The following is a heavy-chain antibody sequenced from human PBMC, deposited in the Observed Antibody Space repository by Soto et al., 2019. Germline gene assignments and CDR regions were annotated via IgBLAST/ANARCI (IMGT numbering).Heavy chain of an antibody. V-gene: IGHV3-23*01. Sequence: EVQLLESGGGLVQPGGSLRLSCAASGFTFSSYAMSWVRQAPGKGLEWVSAISGSGGSTYYEDSVKGRFTISRDNSNNTLYLQMNSLRAEDTAVYYCAKTSTPQSDPKTLGAFDIWGQGTIVTVAS. CDR1: GFTFSSYA. CDR2: ISGSGGST. J-gene: IGHJ3*02. CDR3: AKTSTPQSDPKTLGAFDI. D-gene: IGHD4-4*01.